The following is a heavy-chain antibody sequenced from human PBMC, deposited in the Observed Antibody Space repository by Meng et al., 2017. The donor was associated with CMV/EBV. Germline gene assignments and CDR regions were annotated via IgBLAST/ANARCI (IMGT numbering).Heavy chain of an antibody. Sequence: VEPVESVAEVKKPGASVKLSCKASGYTFTSYYMHWVRPAPGQGLEWMGIINPSGGSTSYAQKFQGRVTMTRDTSTSTVYMELSSLRSEDTAVYYCAREEGIAARSDWFDPWGQGTLVTVSS. CDR3: AREEGIAARSDWFDP. J-gene: IGHJ5*02. D-gene: IGHD6-6*01. CDR2: INPSGGST. V-gene: IGHV1-46*01. CDR1: GYTFTSYY.